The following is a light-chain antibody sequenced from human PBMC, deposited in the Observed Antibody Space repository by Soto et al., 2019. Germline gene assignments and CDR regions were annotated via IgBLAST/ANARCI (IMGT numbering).Light chain of an antibody. V-gene: IGLV1-51*01. CDR1: SSNIGNNY. Sequence: QSVLTQPPSVSAAPGQKVTISCSGSSSNIGNNYVSWDQQLPGTAPKLLIYENNKLPTGIPDRFSSSKSGTSATLGITGLQTGDEADYYSGTWDSSLSAVVFGGGTKLTVL. CDR3: GTWDSSLSAVV. CDR2: ENN. J-gene: IGLJ2*01.